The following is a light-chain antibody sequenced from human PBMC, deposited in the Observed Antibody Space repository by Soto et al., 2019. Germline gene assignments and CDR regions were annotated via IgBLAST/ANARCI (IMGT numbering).Light chain of an antibody. CDR3: LQDYIYPRT. CDR1: RDIRND. CDR2: ATS. J-gene: IGKJ1*01. V-gene: IGKV1-6*02. Sequence: AIQMTQSPSSLSASIGDRVTITCRASRDIRNDLGWYQQRPGEAPKLLIFATSRLQTGVPSRFSGSGSGTDFTLTISSLQPEDFATYYCLQDYIYPRTFGQGTKVELQ.